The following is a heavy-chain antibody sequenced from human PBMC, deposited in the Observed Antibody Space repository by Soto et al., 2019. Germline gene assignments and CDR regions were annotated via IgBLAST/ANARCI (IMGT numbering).Heavy chain of an antibody. CDR1: GFSFAGYA. J-gene: IGHJ4*02. Sequence: WGSLRLSCAASGFSFAGYAVTWVRQAPGKGLEWVSAISGSGSSTYYADSVKGRFTISRDNSKNTLYLQMNSLRAGDADVYYCAKTESFNGYYNAFDCWGQGPRVTVSS. CDR2: ISGSGSST. V-gene: IGHV3-23*01. CDR3: AKTESFNGYYNAFDC. D-gene: IGHD3-9*01.